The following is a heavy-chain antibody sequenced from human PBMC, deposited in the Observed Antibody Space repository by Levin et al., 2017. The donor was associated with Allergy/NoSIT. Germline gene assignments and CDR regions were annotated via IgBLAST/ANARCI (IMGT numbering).Heavy chain of an antibody. V-gene: IGHV4-59*02. J-gene: IGHJ4*02. D-gene: IGHD1-7*01. CDR2: IYYSGNT. CDR1: GDSVSSYY. CDR3: ATVRWGTGTRHFDY. Sequence: PSETLSLTCTVSGDSVSSYYWSWIRQPPGKGLEWIGYIYYSGNTNYNPSLKSRATISGDTSNNQFSLKLRSVTAADTAVYYCATVRWGTGTRHFDYWGQGALVTVSP.